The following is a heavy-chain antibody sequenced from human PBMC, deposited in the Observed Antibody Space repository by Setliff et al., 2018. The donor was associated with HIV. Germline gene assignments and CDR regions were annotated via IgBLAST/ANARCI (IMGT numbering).Heavy chain of an antibody. V-gene: IGHV4-38-2*01. Sequence: SETLSLTCLVFGYSISDGYRWGWIRQSPGKGPQWIASIYSTGDTYYNPSLKSRVTISIDTTKNQFSLKVTSMTAADTAVYYCARREATYYYDTRYFDYWGQGTLVTVPQ. D-gene: IGHD3-22*01. CDR1: GYSISDGYR. CDR2: IYSTGDT. CDR3: ARREATYYYDTRYFDY. J-gene: IGHJ4*02.